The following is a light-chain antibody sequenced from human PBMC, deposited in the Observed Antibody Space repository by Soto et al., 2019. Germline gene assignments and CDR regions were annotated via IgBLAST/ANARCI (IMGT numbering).Light chain of an antibody. J-gene: IGKJ1*01. CDR1: QSISRY. Sequence: DIHMTQSPSSLAASVGDRVTITCRASQSISRYLNWYQQKPGKAPKLLIYKASTLKSGVPSRFSGSGSGTEFTLTISSLQPDDFATYYCQHYNSYSEAFGQGTQVDIK. CDR2: KAS. V-gene: IGKV1-5*03. CDR3: QHYNSYSEA.